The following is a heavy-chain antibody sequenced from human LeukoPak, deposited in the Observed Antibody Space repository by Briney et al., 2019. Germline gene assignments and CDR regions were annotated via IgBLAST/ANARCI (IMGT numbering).Heavy chain of an antibody. CDR3: ARDRGSSWYVDY. CDR1: GYRFTSYG. CDR2: INPDSGGT. Sequence: ASVKVSCKASGYRFTSYGITWVRQAPGQGLEWMGWINPDSGGTKYAQKFQGRVTMTSDTSISTAYMELTRLRSDDTAVYYCARDRGSSWYVDYWGQGTLVTVSS. V-gene: IGHV1-2*02. J-gene: IGHJ4*02. D-gene: IGHD6-13*01.